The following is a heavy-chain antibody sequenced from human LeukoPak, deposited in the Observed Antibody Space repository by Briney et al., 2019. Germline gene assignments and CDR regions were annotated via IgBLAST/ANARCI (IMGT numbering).Heavy chain of an antibody. V-gene: IGHV4-39*07. Sequence: GWIRQPPGKGLDWIGTIYYSGSTYYNPSLKSRVTISVDTSKNQFSLKLSSVTAADTAVYYCARVNYAAFDIWGQGTMVTVSS. CDR2: IYYSGST. CDR3: ARVNYAAFDI. D-gene: IGHD1-7*01. J-gene: IGHJ3*02.